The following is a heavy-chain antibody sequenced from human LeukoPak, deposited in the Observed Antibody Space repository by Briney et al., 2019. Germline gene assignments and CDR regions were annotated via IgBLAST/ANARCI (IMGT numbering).Heavy chain of an antibody. CDR3: AKDKRGSLEYFDY. CDR1: GFTFSSYA. J-gene: IGHJ4*02. CDR2: ISGSGGST. V-gene: IGHV3-23*01. Sequence: GGSLRLSCAASGFTFSSYAMSWVRQAPGKGLERVSAISGSGGSTYYADSVKGRFTISRDNSKNTLYLQMNSLRAEDTAVYYCAKDKRGSLEYFDYWGQGTLVTVSS. D-gene: IGHD1-1*01.